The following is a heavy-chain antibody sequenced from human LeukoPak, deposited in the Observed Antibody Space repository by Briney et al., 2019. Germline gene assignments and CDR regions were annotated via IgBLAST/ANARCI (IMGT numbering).Heavy chain of an antibody. CDR2: IYYSGST. Sequence: SETLSLTCTVSGGSISSYYWSWIRQPPGKGLEWIGYIYYSGSTNYNPSLKGRVTISVDTSKNQCSLKLSSVTAADTAVYYCARELPQDAFDIWGQGTMVTVSS. CDR3: ARELPQDAFDI. CDR1: GGSISSYY. V-gene: IGHV4-59*01. D-gene: IGHD1-26*01. J-gene: IGHJ3*02.